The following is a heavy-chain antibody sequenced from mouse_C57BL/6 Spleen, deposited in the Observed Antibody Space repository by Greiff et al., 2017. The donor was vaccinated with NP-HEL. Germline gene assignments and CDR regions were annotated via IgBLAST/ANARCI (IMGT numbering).Heavy chain of an antibody. CDR2: IYPGSGNT. CDR1: GYSFTSYY. V-gene: IGHV1-66*01. CDR3: AREGLRALFAY. J-gene: IGHJ3*01. Sequence: QVQLQQSGPELVKPGASVKISCKASGYSFTSYYIHWVKQRPGQGLEWIGWIYPGSGNTKYNEKFKGKATLTADTSSSTAYMQLSSLTSEDSAVYYCAREGLRALFAYWGQGTLVTVSA. D-gene: IGHD2-4*01.